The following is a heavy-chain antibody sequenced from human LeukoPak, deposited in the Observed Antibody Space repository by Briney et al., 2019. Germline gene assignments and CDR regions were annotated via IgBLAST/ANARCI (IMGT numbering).Heavy chain of an antibody. J-gene: IGHJ4*02. CDR2: ISWNSGSI. CDR1: GFTFDDYA. D-gene: IGHD2-2*01. V-gene: IGHV3-9*01. Sequence: PGRSLRLSCAASGFTFDDYAMHWVRQAPGKGLEWVSGISWNSGSIGYADSVKGRFTISRDNAKNSLYLQMNSLRADDTAVYYCARDPDTSSKVDYWGQGTLVTVSS. CDR3: ARDPDTSSKVDY.